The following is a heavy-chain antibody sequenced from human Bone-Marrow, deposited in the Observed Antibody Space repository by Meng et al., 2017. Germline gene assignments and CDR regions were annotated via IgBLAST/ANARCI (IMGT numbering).Heavy chain of an antibody. J-gene: IGHJ6*02. D-gene: IGHD3-9*01. CDR1: GYTFTSYY. Sequence: SVKVSCKASGYTFTSYYMHWVRQAPGQGLEWMGIINPSGGSTSYAQKFQGRVTMTRDTSTSTVYMELTSLRSEDTAVYYCAGDRGYDILTGSYYYCYGMDVWGQGTTVTVSS. CDR3: AGDRGYDILTGSYYYCYGMDV. V-gene: IGHV1-46*01. CDR2: INPSGGST.